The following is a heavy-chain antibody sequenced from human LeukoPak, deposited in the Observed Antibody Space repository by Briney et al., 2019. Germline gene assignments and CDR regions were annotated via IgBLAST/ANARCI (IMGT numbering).Heavy chain of an antibody. J-gene: IGHJ5*02. Sequence: GGSLRLSCVASGVTFKTYEMNWVRQAPGKGLEWISYISVGGSDEDYADSVKGRFSISRDNAKNSLFLQMNSLRVEDTAVYYCARDVGLNNGWPAWGQGTLVTVSS. CDR3: ARDVGLNNGWPA. D-gene: IGHD6-19*01. V-gene: IGHV3-48*03. CDR1: GVTFKTYE. CDR2: ISVGGSDE.